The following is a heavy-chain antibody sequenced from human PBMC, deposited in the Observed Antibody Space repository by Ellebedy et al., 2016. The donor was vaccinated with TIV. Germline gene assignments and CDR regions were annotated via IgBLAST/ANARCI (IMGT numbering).Heavy chain of an antibody. J-gene: IGHJ3*02. V-gene: IGHV3-23*01. CDR3: AREGFTSGRCGGFDI. D-gene: IGHD6-19*01. CDR2: LSLIDGST. Sequence: PGGSLRLSCATSGFTFSNSIMSWVRQAPGKGLEWVSTLSLIDGSTYYADSVKGRFTISRDNSMNTLDLQMSGLRVEDTAVYYCAREGFTSGRCGGFDIWGQGTMVTVSS. CDR1: GFTFSNSI.